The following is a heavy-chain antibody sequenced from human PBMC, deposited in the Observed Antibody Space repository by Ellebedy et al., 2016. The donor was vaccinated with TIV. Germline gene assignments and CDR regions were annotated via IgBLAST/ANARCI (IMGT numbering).Heavy chain of an antibody. CDR2: INPDGSEK. CDR1: GFTLSSYW. J-gene: IGHJ4*02. V-gene: IGHV3-7*03. Sequence: GESLKIPCAASGFTLSSYWMNWVRQAPGKGLEWVSNINPDGSEKYYVDSVKGRFTISRDNAKNSLYQQMNSLRADDTAVYYCATDRGYFTFDYWGQGSLITVSS. CDR3: ATDRGYFTFDY. D-gene: IGHD3-9*01.